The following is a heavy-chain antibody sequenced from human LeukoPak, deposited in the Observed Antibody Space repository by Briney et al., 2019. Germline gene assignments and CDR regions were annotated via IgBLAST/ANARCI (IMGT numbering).Heavy chain of an antibody. Sequence: GGSLRLSCAASGFTFSSYAMSWVRQAPGKGLEWVSAISGSGGSTYYADSVKGRFTISRDNSKNTLYLQMNSLRAEDTAVYYCAKGGGYYDSSGYYTDYWGQGTLATVSS. CDR3: AKGGGYYDSSGYYTDY. CDR2: ISGSGGST. D-gene: IGHD3-22*01. CDR1: GFTFSSYA. J-gene: IGHJ4*02. V-gene: IGHV3-23*01.